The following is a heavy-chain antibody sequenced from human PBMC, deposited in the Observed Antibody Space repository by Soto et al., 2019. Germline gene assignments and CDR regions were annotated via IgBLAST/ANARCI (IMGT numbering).Heavy chain of an antibody. V-gene: IGHV3-30-3*01. J-gene: IGHJ4*02. Sequence: GGSLRLSCAASGFTFSSYAMHWVRQAPGKGLEWVAVISYDGSNKYYADSVKGRFTISRDNSKNTLYLQMNSLRAEDTAVYYCATFDSSGYWHYFDHWGQGTLVTVSS. D-gene: IGHD3-22*01. CDR2: ISYDGSNK. CDR1: GFTFSSYA. CDR3: ATFDSSGYWHYFDH.